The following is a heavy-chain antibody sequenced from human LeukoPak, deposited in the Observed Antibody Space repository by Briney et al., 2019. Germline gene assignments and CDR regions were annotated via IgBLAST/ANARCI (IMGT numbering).Heavy chain of an antibody. CDR2: INWNGGST. V-gene: IGHV3-20*04. CDR3: ARDHRSITMVRGVIWYY. J-gene: IGHJ4*02. CDR1: GFTFDDYG. D-gene: IGHD3-10*01. Sequence: SGGSLRLSCAASGFTFDDYGMSWVRQAPGKGLEWVSGINWNGGSTGYADSVKGRFTISRDNAKNSLYLQMNSLRAEDTALYYCARDHRSITMVRGVIWYYWGQGTLVTVSS.